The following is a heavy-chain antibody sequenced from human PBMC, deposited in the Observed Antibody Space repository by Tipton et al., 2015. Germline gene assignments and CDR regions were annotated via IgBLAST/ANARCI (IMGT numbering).Heavy chain of an antibody. V-gene: IGHV3-11*01. CDR3: VREYRLTLDV. D-gene: IGHD3-16*02. J-gene: IGHJ6*02. CDR1: GFTFSDYD. CDR2: IRRSGNTI. Sequence: SLRLSCAASGFTFSDYDMNWIRQAPGKGLEWVSYIRRSGNTIYYADSVKGRFIISRDNARNSLYLQMNSLRAEDTAVYYCVREYRLTLDVWGQGTTVTVSS.